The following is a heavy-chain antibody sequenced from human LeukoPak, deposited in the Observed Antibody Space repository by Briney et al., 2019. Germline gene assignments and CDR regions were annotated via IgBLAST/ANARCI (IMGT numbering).Heavy chain of an antibody. Sequence: GGSLRLSCAASGFTFSSYAMNWVRQAPGKRLDWVSGITGSGGSTYYADSVKGRFTISRDNSKNTLYLQMNSLRAEDTAVYYCVLGWGITYYYDSSGYYHDYWGQGTLVTVSS. CDR2: ITGSGGST. CDR3: VLGWGITYYYDSSGYYHDY. V-gene: IGHV3-23*01. CDR1: GFTFSSYA. J-gene: IGHJ4*02. D-gene: IGHD3-22*01.